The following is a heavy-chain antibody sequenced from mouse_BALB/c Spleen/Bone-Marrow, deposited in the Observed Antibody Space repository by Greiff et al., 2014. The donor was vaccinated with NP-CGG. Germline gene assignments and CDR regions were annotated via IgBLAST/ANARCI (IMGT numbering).Heavy chain of an antibody. Sequence: QVQLQQSGPGLVQPSQSLSITCTVSGFSLTSYGVHWVCQSPGKGLEWLGVICSGGSTDYNAAFISRLSISKDNSKSQVFFKMNSLQADDTAIYYCARNWGYGYLFYAMDYWGQGTSVTVSS. CDR3: ARNWGYGYLFYAMDY. J-gene: IGHJ4*01. V-gene: IGHV2-4-1*01. CDR2: ICSGGST. D-gene: IGHD1-2*01. CDR1: GFSLTSYG.